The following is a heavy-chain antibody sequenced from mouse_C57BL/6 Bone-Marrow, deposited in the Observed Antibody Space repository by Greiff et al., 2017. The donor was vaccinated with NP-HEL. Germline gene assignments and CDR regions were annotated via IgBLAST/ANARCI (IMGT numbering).Heavy chain of an antibody. V-gene: IGHV1-31*01. CDR3: AREEAPYYSNFHWYFDV. Sequence: EVQLQQSGPELVKPGASVKISCKASGYSFTGYYMHWVKQSHGNILDWIGYIYPYNGVSSYNQKFKGKATLTVDKSSSTAYMELRSLTSEDSAVYYCAREEAPYYSNFHWYFDVWGTGTTVTVSS. D-gene: IGHD2-5*01. CDR2: IYPYNGVS. J-gene: IGHJ1*03. CDR1: GYSFTGYY.